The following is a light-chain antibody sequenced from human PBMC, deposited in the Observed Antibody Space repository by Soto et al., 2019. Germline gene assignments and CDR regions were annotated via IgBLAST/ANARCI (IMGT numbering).Light chain of an antibody. J-gene: IGLJ1*01. V-gene: IGLV1-51*01. Sequence: SVLTQPPSVSAAPGQKVTISCSGSSSNIGGNSVSWYQQLPGTAPKLLIYDDNKRPSGIPDRFSGSKSGTSTKLVITGLQTGDEAVYYCGTWDDSLFSFVFGPGTKVTV. CDR2: DDN. CDR1: SSNIGGNS. CDR3: GTWDDSLFSFV.